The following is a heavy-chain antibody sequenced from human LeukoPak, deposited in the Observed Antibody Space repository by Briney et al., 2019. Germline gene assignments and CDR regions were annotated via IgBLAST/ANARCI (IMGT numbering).Heavy chain of an antibody. V-gene: IGHV1-2*02. D-gene: IGHD2-21*01. CDR2: INLNNGDI. CDR3: ARADRLHGGPYLIGP. CDR1: GYTFTGYY. Sequence: ASVTVSCKASGYTFTGYYMHWVRQAPGQGLEWMGWINLNNGDIKSAQKFQGRVTMTRDTSITTVYMEVSWLTSDDTAIYYCARADRLHGGPYLIGPWGQGTLVTVSS. J-gene: IGHJ5*02.